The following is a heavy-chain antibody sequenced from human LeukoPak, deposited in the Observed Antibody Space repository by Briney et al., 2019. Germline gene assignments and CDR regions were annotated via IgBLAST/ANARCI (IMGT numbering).Heavy chain of an antibody. V-gene: IGHV4-34*01. D-gene: IGHD4-11*01. CDR2: INHSGST. CDR1: GGSFSGYY. J-gene: IGHJ4*02. CDR3: ARGLQSDFDY. Sequence: ASETLSLTCAVYGGSFSGYYWSWIRQPPGKRLEWIGEINHSGSTNYNPSLKSRVTISVDTSKNQFSLKLSSVAAADTAVYYCARGLQSDFDYWGQGTLVTVSS.